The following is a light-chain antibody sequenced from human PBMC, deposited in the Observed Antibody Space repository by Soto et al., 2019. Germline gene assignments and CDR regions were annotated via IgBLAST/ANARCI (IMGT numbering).Light chain of an antibody. CDR3: QQYGSSPNT. V-gene: IGKV1-6*01. CDR2: GAS. J-gene: IGKJ2*01. Sequence: AIQMTQSPSSLSASVGDRLTISCQASQGIGNALGWYQQKPGKXPKXXIYGASNLQSGVPPRFSGSGSGTDLTITISRLEPEDFEVYDCQQYGSSPNTFGQGTKVDIK. CDR1: QGIGNA.